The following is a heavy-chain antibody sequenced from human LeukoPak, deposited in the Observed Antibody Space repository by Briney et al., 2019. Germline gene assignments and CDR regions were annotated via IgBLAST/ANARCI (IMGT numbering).Heavy chain of an antibody. CDR1: GFTFSSYD. CDR2: IGTAGDP. CDR3: ARGVYDSSGYYSYFDY. V-gene: IGHV3-13*05. J-gene: IGHJ4*02. D-gene: IGHD3-22*01. Sequence: GGSLRLSCAASGFTFSSYDMHWVRQATGEGLEWVSAIGTAGDPYYPGSVKGRFTISRENAKNSLYPQMNSLRAGDTAVYYCARGVYDSSGYYSYFDYWGQGTLVTVSS.